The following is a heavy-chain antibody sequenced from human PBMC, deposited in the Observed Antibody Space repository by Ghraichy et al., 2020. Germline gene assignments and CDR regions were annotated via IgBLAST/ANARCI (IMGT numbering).Heavy chain of an antibody. Sequence: SETLSLTCTVSGGSISSSSYYWGWIRQPPGKGLEWIGSIYYSGSTYYNPSLKSRVTISVDTSKNQFSLKLSSVTAADTAVYYCARHVSYCSSTSCHMDAFDIWGQGTMVTVSS. V-gene: IGHV4-39*01. J-gene: IGHJ3*02. CDR3: ARHVSYCSSTSCHMDAFDI. CDR1: GGSISSSSYY. D-gene: IGHD2-2*02. CDR2: IYYSGST.